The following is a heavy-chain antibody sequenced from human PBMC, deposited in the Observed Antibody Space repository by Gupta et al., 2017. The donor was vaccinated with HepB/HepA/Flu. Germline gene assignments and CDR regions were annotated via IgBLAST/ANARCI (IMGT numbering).Heavy chain of an antibody. CDR1: GFTFSSYG. CDR3: AIEGSGYRLDY. J-gene: IGHJ4*02. D-gene: IGHD3-22*01. CDR2: ISYDGSNK. V-gene: IGHV3-30*03. Sequence: QVQLVESGGGVVQPGRSLRLSCAASGFTFSSYGMHWVRQAPGKGLEWVAVISYDGSNKYYADSVKGRFTISRDNSKNTLYLQMNSLRAEDTAVYYCAIEGSGYRLDYWGQGTLVTVSS.